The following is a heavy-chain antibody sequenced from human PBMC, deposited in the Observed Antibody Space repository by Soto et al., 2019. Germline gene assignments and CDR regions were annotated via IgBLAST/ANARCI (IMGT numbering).Heavy chain of an antibody. CDR1: GYTLRSYG. Sequence: QVQLVQSGAEVKKPGASVKVSCKASGYTLRSYGISWVRQVPGQGLEWMGWISAYNGNTKDAQKYQGRVTMTTDTSTSTAYMELRSLTSDDTAVYYCARWAGGDHGWFDPWGQGTLVTVSS. CDR2: ISAYNGNT. J-gene: IGHJ5*02. D-gene: IGHD2-21*02. V-gene: IGHV1-18*01. CDR3: ARWAGGDHGWFDP.